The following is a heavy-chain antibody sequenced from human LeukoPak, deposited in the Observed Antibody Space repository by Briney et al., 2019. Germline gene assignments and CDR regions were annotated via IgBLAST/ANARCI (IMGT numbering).Heavy chain of an antibody. D-gene: IGHD2-2*01. CDR2: ISDSGDTF. J-gene: IGHJ3*02. Sequence: GVSPRLSCAASGFTFSDYYMTWIRQAPGKGLEWISYISDSGDTFYYVESVKGRFTISRDNAKNSLYLQMSSLRAEDTAVYYCARVRRPAVVLDALDSWGQGTMVTVSS. V-gene: IGHV3-11*01. CDR3: ARVRRPAVVLDALDS. CDR1: GFTFSDYY.